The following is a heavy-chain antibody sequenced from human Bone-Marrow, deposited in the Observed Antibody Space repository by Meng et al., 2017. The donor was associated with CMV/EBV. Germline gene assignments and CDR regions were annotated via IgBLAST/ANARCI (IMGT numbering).Heavy chain of an antibody. CDR2: ISKSGNYI. D-gene: IGHD6-19*01. J-gene: IGHJ4*02. Sequence: ASGFTFSTYSMTWVRQAPGKVLEWVSSISKSGNYIYYADSVKGRFTISRDNAKNSLHLQMNSLRAEDTAVYYCATEPSTSLAVAATGGGQGTLVTVSS. CDR3: ATEPSTSLAVAATG. CDR1: GFTFSTYS. V-gene: IGHV3-21*01.